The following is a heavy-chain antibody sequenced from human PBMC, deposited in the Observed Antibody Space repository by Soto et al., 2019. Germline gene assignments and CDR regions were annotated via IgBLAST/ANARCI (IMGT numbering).Heavy chain of an antibody. CDR3: ARAGYSGYDSGFDYYYYYGMDV. J-gene: IGHJ6*02. Sequence: ASVKVSCKASGYTFTSYGISWVRQAPGQGLEWMGWISAYNGNTNYAQKLQGRVTMTTDTSTSTAYMELRSLRSDDTAVYYCARAGYSGYDSGFDYYYYYGMDVWGQGTTVTVSS. D-gene: IGHD5-12*01. CDR2: ISAYNGNT. CDR1: GYTFTSYG. V-gene: IGHV1-18*01.